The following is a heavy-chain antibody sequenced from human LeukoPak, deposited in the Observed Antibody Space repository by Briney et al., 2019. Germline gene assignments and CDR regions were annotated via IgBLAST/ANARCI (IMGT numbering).Heavy chain of an antibody. CDR2: IYSGGNT. D-gene: IGHD1-26*01. Sequence: GGSLRLSCAASGFTVSSDYMSWVRQAPGKGLEWVSVIYSGGNTYYADSVKGRFTISRDNSKNTLYLQMNSLRAEDTAVYYCARDLRVGATGFYFDYWGQGTLVTVSS. CDR1: GFTVSSDY. J-gene: IGHJ4*02. CDR3: ARDLRVGATGFYFDY. V-gene: IGHV3-53*01.